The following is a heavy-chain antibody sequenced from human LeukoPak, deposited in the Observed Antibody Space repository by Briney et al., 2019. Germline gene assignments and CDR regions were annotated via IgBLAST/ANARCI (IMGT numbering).Heavy chain of an antibody. CDR1: GFTVSSNY. Sequence: GGSLRLSCAASGFTVSSNYMSWVRRAPGKGLEWVSVIYSGDNTYYADSVKGRFTISRDNPKNTLYLQMNSLGAEDTAVYYCASTLRDSTFDYWGQGTLVTVSS. V-gene: IGHV3-53*01. D-gene: IGHD2/OR15-2a*01. J-gene: IGHJ4*02. CDR3: ASTLRDSTFDY. CDR2: IYSGDNT.